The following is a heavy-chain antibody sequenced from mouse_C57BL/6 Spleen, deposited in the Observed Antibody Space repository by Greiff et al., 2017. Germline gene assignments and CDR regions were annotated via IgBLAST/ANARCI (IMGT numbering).Heavy chain of an antibody. V-gene: IGHV1-15*01. CDR3: TRGSFAD. D-gene: IGHD3-1*01. Sequence: VQLQQSGAELVRPGASVTLSCKASGYTFTDYEMDWVKQTPVHGLEWIGAIDPETGGTAYNQKFKGKAILTADKSSSTAYMALRSLTSEDSAVYYCTRGSFADWGQGTLVTVSA. J-gene: IGHJ3*01. CDR1: GYTFTDYE. CDR2: IDPETGGT.